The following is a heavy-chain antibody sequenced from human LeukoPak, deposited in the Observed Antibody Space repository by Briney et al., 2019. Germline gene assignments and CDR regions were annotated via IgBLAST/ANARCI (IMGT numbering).Heavy chain of an antibody. V-gene: IGHV3-43*02. Sequence: GGSLRLSCAASGFTFDDYAMHWVRQAPGKGLEWVSLISGDGGSTYYADSVKGRFTIPRDNSENSLYLQVNSLRTEDTALYYCAKDIRVHDYGDWYFDYWGQGTLVTVSS. CDR1: GFTFDDYA. CDR2: ISGDGGST. J-gene: IGHJ4*02. CDR3: AKDIRVHDYGDWYFDY. D-gene: IGHD4-17*01.